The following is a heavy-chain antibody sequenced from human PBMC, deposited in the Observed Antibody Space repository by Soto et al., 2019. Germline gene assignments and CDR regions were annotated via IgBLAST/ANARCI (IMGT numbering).Heavy chain of an antibody. V-gene: IGHV4-34*01. D-gene: IGHD5-12*01. CDR3: ARGRPRFGYSGYDIPRRFDY. J-gene: IGHJ4*02. CDR1: GGSFSGYY. Sequence: SETLSLTCAVYGGSFSGYYWSWIRQPPGKGLEWIGEINHSGSTNYNPSLKSRVTISVDTSKNQFSLKLSSVTAADTAVYYCARGRPRFGYSGYDIPRRFDYWGQGTLVTVSS. CDR2: INHSGST.